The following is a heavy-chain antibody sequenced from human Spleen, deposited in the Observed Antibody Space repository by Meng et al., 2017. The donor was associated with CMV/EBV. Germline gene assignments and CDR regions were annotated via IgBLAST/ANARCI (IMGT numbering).Heavy chain of an antibody. CDR2: IWYDGSNK. D-gene: IGHD3-3*01. CDR3: ATGGTKDFWSGYYYYYYGMDV. J-gene: IGHJ6*02. CDR1: GFTFSSYG. Sequence: GESLKISCAASGFTFSSYGMHWVRQAPGKGLEWVAVIWYDGSNKYYADSVKGRFTISRDNSKNTLYLQMNSLRAEDTAVYYCATGGTKDFWSGYYYYYYGMDVWGQGTTVTVSS. V-gene: IGHV3-33*01.